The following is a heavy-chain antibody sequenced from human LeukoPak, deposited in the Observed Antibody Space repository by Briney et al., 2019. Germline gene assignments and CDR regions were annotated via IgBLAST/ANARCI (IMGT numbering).Heavy chain of an antibody. V-gene: IGHV3-23*01. D-gene: IGHD2-2*03. CDR2: ISCSGGST. J-gene: IGHJ5*02. CDR3: AKALGIVVVPAASPTPFDP. CDR1: GFTFRSYA. Sequence: GGSLRLSCAASGFTFRSYAMSWVRQAPGKGLEWVSAISCSGGSTYYADSVKGRFTISRDNSKNTLYLHMNSLRAEATAVYYCAKALGIVVVPAASPTPFDPWGQGTLVTVSS.